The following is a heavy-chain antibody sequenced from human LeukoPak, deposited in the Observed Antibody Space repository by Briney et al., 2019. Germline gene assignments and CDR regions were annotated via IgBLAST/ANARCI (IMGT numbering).Heavy chain of an antibody. CDR2: INPSGGST. D-gene: IGHD3-22*01. V-gene: IGHV1-46*01. CDR1: GYTFTSYY. CDR3: AREQGSGYYLSSGSAFDI. Sequence: ASVKVSCKASGYTFTSYYMHWVRQAPGQGLEWMGIINPSGGSTSYAQKFQGRVTMTRDTSTSTVYMELSSLRSEDTAVYYCAREQGSGYYLSSGSAFDIWGQGTMVTVSS. J-gene: IGHJ3*02.